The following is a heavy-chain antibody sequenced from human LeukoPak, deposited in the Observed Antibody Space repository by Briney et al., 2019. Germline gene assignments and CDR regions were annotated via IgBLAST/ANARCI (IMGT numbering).Heavy chain of an antibody. D-gene: IGHD5-18*01. V-gene: IGHV3-7*01. Sequence: PGGSLRLSCAASEFTFSRYWMGWVRQAPGKGLEWVANIKQDGSEKYYVDSVKGRFTISRDNAKNSLYLQMNSLRAEDTAVYYCARDANSYGYYYYYYYGMDVWGQGTTVTVSS. J-gene: IGHJ6*02. CDR1: EFTFSRYW. CDR3: ARDANSYGYYYYYYYGMDV. CDR2: IKQDGSEK.